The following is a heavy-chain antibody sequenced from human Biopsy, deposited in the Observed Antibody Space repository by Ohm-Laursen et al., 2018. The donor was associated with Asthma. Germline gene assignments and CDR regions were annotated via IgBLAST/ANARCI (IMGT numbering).Heavy chain of an antibody. D-gene: IGHD4-17*01. CDR2: IYYSGST. V-gene: IGHV4-31*03. Sequence: TLSLTCTVPGGSINIGDYYWSWIHQHPVKGLEWIGHIYYSGSTYYNPSLKSRVSISLDTSKNQFSLSLTSVTAADTAVYYCARTTYGHDGFDPWGQGTLVTVSS. J-gene: IGHJ5*02. CDR1: GGSINIGDYY. CDR3: ARTTYGHDGFDP.